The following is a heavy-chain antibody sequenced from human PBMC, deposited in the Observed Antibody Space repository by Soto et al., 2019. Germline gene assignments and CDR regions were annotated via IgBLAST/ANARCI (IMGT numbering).Heavy chain of an antibody. J-gene: IGHJ4*02. V-gene: IGHV3-23*01. D-gene: IGHD4-17*01. Sequence: GGSLRLSCAASGLTFINYAMTWVRQAPGKGLEWVSTISGSGATTYYADSVKGRFTISRDNSKNTLHLQLNSLRADDTAVYYCAKGLYGDLDYWGQGTLVTVSS. CDR3: AKGLYGDLDY. CDR1: GLTFINYA. CDR2: ISGSGATT.